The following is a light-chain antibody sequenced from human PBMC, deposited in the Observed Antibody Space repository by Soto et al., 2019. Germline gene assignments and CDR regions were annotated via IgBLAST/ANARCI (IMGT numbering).Light chain of an antibody. CDR1: QNISPW. J-gene: IGKJ1*01. CDR2: DAS. Sequence: QMTQSPSTLSASVGDRVTIACRASQNISPWLAWFQQKPGKAPKLLIYDASSLESGVPSRFNGSGSGTEFTLTISSLQPDDFATYYCQQYNSYSRTVGQGTKVDSK. V-gene: IGKV1-5*01. CDR3: QQYNSYSRT.